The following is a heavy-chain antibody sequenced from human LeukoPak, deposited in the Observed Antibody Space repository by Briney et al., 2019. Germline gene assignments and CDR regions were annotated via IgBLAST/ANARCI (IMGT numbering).Heavy chain of an antibody. Sequence: ASGKVSCKASGYTFTAYYMHWVRQAPGQGLEWMGRINPNSGGTNYAQKFQGRVTMTRDTSISTAYMELSRLRSDDTAVYYCARDGDYDSSGFFLDYWGQGTLVTVSS. CDR3: ARDGDYDSSGFFLDY. CDR2: INPNSGGT. J-gene: IGHJ4*02. CDR1: GYTFTAYY. D-gene: IGHD3-22*01. V-gene: IGHV1-2*06.